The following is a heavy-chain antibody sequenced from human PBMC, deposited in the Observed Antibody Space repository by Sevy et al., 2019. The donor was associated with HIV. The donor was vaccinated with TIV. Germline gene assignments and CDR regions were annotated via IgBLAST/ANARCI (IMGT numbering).Heavy chain of an antibody. Sequence: GGSLRLSCAASAFTFGNAWMSWVRQAPGKGLEWVGRVKSKTDGGTTDYADPVKGRFTISREDSQNTLLLQRNSLKTEDTAVYYFTTSRIQYRGYDRYYYYYYTMDVWGQGTTVTVSS. CDR1: AFTFGNAW. CDR3: TTSRIQYRGYDRYYYYYYTMDV. CDR2: VKSKTDGGTT. D-gene: IGHD5-12*01. J-gene: IGHJ6*02. V-gene: IGHV3-15*01.